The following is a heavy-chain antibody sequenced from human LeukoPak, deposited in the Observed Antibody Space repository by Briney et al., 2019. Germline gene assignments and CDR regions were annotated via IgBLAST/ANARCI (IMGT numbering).Heavy chain of an antibody. CDR2: INHSGST. J-gene: IGHJ5*02. CDR1: GGSFSGYY. D-gene: IGHD3-10*01. Sequence: SETLSLTCAVYGGSFSGYYWSWIRQPPGKGLEWIGEINHSGSTNYNPSLKSRVTISVDTSKNQFSLKLSSVTAADTAVYYCARGLGSRYYGSASGISWFDPWGQGTLVTVSS. CDR3: ARGLGSRYYGSASGISWFDP. V-gene: IGHV4-34*01.